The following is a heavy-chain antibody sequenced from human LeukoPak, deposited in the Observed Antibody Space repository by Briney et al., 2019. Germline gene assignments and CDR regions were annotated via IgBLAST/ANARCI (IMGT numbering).Heavy chain of an antibody. D-gene: IGHD1-26*01. J-gene: IGHJ6*03. CDR3: ARAYSGTYGLGYYYMDV. V-gene: IGHV3-30*02. CDR1: RFTFSSYG. Sequence: GGSLRLSCAASRFTFSSYGMHWVRQAPGKGLEWVAFIRYDGSNKYYADSVKGRFTISRDNSKNTLYLQMNSLRAEDTAVYYCARAYSGTYGLGYYYMDVWGKGTTVTVSS. CDR2: IRYDGSNK.